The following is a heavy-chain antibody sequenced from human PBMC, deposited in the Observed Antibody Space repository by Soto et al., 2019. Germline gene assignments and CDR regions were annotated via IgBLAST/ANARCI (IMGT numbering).Heavy chain of an antibody. CDR3: ATIARASRITMVRGVKGRFYFEY. D-gene: IGHD3-10*01. CDR2: ISGSGCST. CDR1: GFTFSSYA. J-gene: IGHJ4*02. V-gene: IGHV3-23*01. Sequence: EVQLFESGGGLVQPGGSLRLSCAASGFTFSSYAMSWVRQAPGKGLEWVSAISGSGCSTYYADSVKGRFTIARDNSKNTVYMQMNSLRAEDTAVYYCATIARASRITMVRGVKGRFYFEYWGQGTLVTVSS.